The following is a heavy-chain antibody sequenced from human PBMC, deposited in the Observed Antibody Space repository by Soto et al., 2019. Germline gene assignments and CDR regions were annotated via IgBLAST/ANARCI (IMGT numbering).Heavy chain of an antibody. CDR3: ARAGEYSSSSMLGY. V-gene: IGHV1-18*04. D-gene: IGHD6-6*01. CDR2: ISAYNGNT. J-gene: IGHJ4*02. Sequence: VKVSCKASGYTFTSYGISWVRQAPGQGLEWMGWISAYNGNTNYAQKLQGRVTMTTDTSTSTAYMELRSLRSDDTAVYYCARAGEYSSSSMLGYWGQGTLVTVSS. CDR1: GYTFTSYG.